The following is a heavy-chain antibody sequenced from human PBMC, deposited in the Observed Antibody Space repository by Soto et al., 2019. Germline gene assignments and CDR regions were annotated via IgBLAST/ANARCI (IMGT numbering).Heavy chain of an antibody. CDR2: INSDGSTT. D-gene: IGHD2-15*01. CDR1: GFTFSHYW. V-gene: IGHV3-74*01. Sequence: GVSLRLSCAASGFTFSHYWMHWVFQVQGKGLVWVSRINSDGSTTYYAESVKGRFTISRDNARNSVDLQMNSLRDEDTAVYYCARIKLVDFFFINVDVYDMDVWGQGTPVTVSS. CDR3: ARIKLVDFFFINVDVYDMDV. J-gene: IGHJ6*02.